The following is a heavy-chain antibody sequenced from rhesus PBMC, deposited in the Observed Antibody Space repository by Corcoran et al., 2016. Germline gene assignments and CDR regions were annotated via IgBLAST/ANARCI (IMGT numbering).Heavy chain of an antibody. Sequence: EVQLVESGGGLVQPGGSLRLSCAASGFTFSSYGMHWVRQAPGKGLEWVAVISLDVTMKYYADSVKDRFTISIDNSKNMLYLQMNNLKLEDAAVYYCARASYSSGWSFGYFDLWGPGTPITISS. CDR1: GFTFSSYG. CDR3: ARASYSSGWSFGYFDL. CDR2: ISLDVTMK. V-gene: IGHV3-54*02. D-gene: IGHD6S26*01. J-gene: IGHJ2*01.